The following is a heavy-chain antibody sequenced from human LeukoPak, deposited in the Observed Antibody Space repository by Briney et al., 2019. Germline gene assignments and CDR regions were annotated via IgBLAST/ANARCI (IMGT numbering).Heavy chain of an antibody. V-gene: IGHV3-48*01. CDR3: ASSGFGNLYWLDP. J-gene: IGHJ5*02. CDR2: ISSSSSTI. Sequence: PGGSLRLSCAASGFTFSSYSMNWVRQAPGEGLEWVSYISSSSSTIYYADSVKGRFTISRDNAKNSLYLQMNSLRAEDTAVYYCASSGFGNLYWLDPWGQGTLVTVSS. D-gene: IGHD3-10*01. CDR1: GFTFSSYS.